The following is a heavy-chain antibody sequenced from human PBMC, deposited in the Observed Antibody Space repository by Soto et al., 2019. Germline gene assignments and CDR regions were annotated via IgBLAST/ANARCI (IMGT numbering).Heavy chain of an antibody. CDR2: IYPGDSDT. CDR3: ASHAPLYGDYDNDAFDI. V-gene: IGHV5-51*03. Sequence: EVQLVQSGAEVKKPGESLKISCKGSGYSFTSYWIGWVRQMPGKGLEWMGIIYPGDSDTRYSPSFQVQVTISADKSISTAYLQWSSLKASDTAMYYCASHAPLYGDYDNDAFDICGQGTMVTVS. D-gene: IGHD4-17*01. J-gene: IGHJ3*02. CDR1: GYSFTSYW.